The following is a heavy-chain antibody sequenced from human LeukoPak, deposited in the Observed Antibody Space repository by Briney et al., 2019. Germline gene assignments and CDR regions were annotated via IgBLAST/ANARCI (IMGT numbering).Heavy chain of an antibody. D-gene: IGHD2-2*02. CDR1: GFSLSTSGVG. Sequence: SGPTLVNPTQTLTLTCTFSGFSLSTSGVGVGWIRQPPGKALEWLALIYWNHDKRYSPSLKSRLTITKDTSKNQVVLTMTNMDPVDTATYYCAHSAWGEYCSSTSCYILDAFDIWGQGTMVTVSS. CDR2: IYWNHDK. CDR3: AHSAWGEYCSSTSCYILDAFDI. V-gene: IGHV2-5*01. J-gene: IGHJ3*02.